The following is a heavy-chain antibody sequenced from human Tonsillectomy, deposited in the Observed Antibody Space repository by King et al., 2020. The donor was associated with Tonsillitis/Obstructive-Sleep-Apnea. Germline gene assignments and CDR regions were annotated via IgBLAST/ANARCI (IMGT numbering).Heavy chain of an antibody. CDR2: IYPGDSDT. CDR3: ASLGGGTGIPVTNLDYYYYYMDV. CDR1: GYSFTSYW. J-gene: IGHJ6*03. D-gene: IGHD4-17*01. Sequence: QLVQSGAEVKKPGESLKISCKGSGYSFTSYWIGWVRQMPGKGLEWMGIIYPGDSDTRYSPSFQGQVTISADKSISTAYLQWSSLKASDTAMYYCASLGGGTGIPVTNLDYYYYYMDVWGKGTTVTVSS. V-gene: IGHV5-51*01.